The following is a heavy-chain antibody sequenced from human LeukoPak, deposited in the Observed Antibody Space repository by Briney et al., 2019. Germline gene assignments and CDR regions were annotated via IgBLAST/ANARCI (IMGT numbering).Heavy chain of an antibody. Sequence: SETLSLTCSVSGGSISSYYWSWIRQPPGQGLQSIGYIYYSGSTNYNPSLKSRVTISIDTSKNQFSLKLSSVTAADTAVYYCAHSPGHYYCMDVWGQGTTVTVSS. D-gene: IGHD2-21*01. CDR3: AHSPGHYYCMDV. CDR2: IYYSGST. V-gene: IGHV4-59*01. J-gene: IGHJ6*02. CDR1: GGSISSYY.